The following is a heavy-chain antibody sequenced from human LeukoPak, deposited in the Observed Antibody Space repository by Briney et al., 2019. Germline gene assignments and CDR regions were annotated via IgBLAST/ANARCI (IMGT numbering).Heavy chain of an antibody. CDR2: IIPIFGTA. V-gene: IGHV1-69*13. J-gene: IGHJ4*02. CDR3: AREDGSGSFQPQFDY. CDR1: GGTFSSYA. D-gene: IGHD3-10*01. Sequence: SVKVSCKASGGTFSSYAISWVRQAPGQGLEWMGGIIPIFGTAKHAQKFQGRVTFTADESTTTVYMELSGLRSEDTAVYYCAREDGSGSFQPQFDYWGQGTLVIVSS.